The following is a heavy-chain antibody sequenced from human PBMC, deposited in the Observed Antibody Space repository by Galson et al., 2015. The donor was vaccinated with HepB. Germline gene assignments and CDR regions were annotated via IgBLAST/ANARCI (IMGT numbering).Heavy chain of an antibody. Sequence: SVKVSCKASGYTFTSYYMHWVRQAPGQGLEWMGIINPSGGSTSYAQKFQGRVTMTRDTSTSTVYMELSSLRSEDPAVYYCARGWGWDDSGDDAFDIWGQGTMVTVSS. CDR1: GYTFTSYY. V-gene: IGHV1-46*01. CDR2: INPSGGST. J-gene: IGHJ3*02. D-gene: IGHD3-22*01. CDR3: ARGWGWDDSGDDAFDI.